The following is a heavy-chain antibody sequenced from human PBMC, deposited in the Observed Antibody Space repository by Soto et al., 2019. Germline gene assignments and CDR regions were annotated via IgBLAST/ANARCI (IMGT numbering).Heavy chain of an antibody. D-gene: IGHD4-17*01. J-gene: IGHJ4*02. V-gene: IGHV3-23*01. CDR2: ISGSGGST. Sequence: GGSLRLSCTASGFTFSSYAMSWVRQAPGKGLEWVSAISGSGGSTYYADSVKGRFTISRDNSKNTLYLQMNSLRAEDTAVYYCAKDYGDPLYYFDYWGQGTLVTVSS. CDR1: GFTFSSYA. CDR3: AKDYGDPLYYFDY.